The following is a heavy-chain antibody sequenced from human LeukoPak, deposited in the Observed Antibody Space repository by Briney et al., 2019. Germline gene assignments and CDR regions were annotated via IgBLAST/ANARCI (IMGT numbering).Heavy chain of an antibody. CDR3: AKDQEAYCSSTSCPVDY. J-gene: IGHJ4*02. D-gene: IGHD2-2*01. V-gene: IGHV3-72*01. CDR2: TRNKANSYTT. CDR1: GFTFSDHY. Sequence: GGSLRLSCAASGFTFSDHYMDWVRQAPGKGLEWVGRTRNKANSYTTEYAASVKGRFTISRDDSKNSLYLQMNSLKTEDTAVYYCAKDQEAYCSSTSCPVDYWGQGTLVTVSS.